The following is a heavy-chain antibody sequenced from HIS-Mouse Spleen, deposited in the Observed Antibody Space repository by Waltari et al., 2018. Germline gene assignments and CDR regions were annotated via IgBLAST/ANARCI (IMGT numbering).Heavy chain of an antibody. Sequence: QVQLVESGGGVVQPGRSLRLSCAASGFTFRSYAMHWVRQAPGKGLEWVAVISNDGSNKYYADSVKGRFTISRDNSKNTLYLQMNSLRAEDTAVYYCARDHRNNWAIRDWGQGTLVTVSS. V-gene: IGHV3-30-3*01. CDR1: GFTFRSYA. CDR3: ARDHRNNWAIRD. D-gene: IGHD1-20*01. CDR2: ISNDGSNK. J-gene: IGHJ4*02.